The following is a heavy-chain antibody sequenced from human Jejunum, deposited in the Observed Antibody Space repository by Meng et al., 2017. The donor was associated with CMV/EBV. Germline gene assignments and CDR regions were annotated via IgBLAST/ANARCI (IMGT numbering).Heavy chain of an antibody. D-gene: IGHD4-17*01. CDR2: ISGYNGKA. CDR1: YG. Sequence: YGINWVRQAPGQGLEWMGWISGYNGKAKYVQKFQGRVTMTTDTSTSTAYMELRSLRSDDTAVYYCARLYGDYNNNYYYGMDVWGQGTTGTVSS. J-gene: IGHJ6*02. CDR3: ARLYGDYNNNYYYGMDV. V-gene: IGHV1-18*01.